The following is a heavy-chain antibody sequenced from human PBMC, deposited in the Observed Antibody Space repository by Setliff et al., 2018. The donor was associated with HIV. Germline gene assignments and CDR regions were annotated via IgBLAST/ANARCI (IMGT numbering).Heavy chain of an antibody. D-gene: IGHD3-3*01. CDR1: GGSIIDSRYF. V-gene: IGHV4-39*01. Sequence: ETLSLTCTVSGGSIIDSRYFWGWIRQPPGKGLEWIGSVYYSGITYYSSSLKSRVTVPVDTSRIQFSLKLTSVTAADTAVYKCVRHVWSDDFLVPGWFDSWSQGTLVTVSS. CDR3: VRHVWSDDFLVPGWFDS. J-gene: IGHJ5*01. CDR2: VYYSGIT.